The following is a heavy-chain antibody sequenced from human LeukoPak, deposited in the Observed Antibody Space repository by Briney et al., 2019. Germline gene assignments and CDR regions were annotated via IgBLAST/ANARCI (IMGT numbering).Heavy chain of an antibody. V-gene: IGHV3-23*01. CDR3: AKARGAAAVYFDY. CDR1: GYTFSSYA. CDR2: ISGSAGST. J-gene: IGHJ4*02. Sequence: GVSLRLSCAASGYTFSSYAMSWVRQAPGKGLEWVSAISGSAGSTYYADSVRGRFTISRDNSKNTLYLQMNSLRAEDTAVYYCAKARGAAAVYFDYWGQGTLVTVSS. D-gene: IGHD6-13*01.